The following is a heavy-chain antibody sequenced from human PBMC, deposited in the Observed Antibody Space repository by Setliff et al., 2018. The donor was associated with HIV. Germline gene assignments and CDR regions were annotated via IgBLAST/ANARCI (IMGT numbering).Heavy chain of an antibody. CDR1: GFIFSSYE. J-gene: IGHJ4*02. V-gene: IGHV3-48*03. CDR2: ISSSGSPI. D-gene: IGHD3-22*01. CDR3: ARPNYYDSSGSFDY. Sequence: GGSLRLSCAASGFIFSSYEMNWVRQAPGKGLEWVSYISSSGSPIHYADSVRGRFTISRDNAKKSLYLQMNSLRAEDTAVYYCARPNYYDSSGSFDYWGQGTLVTVS.